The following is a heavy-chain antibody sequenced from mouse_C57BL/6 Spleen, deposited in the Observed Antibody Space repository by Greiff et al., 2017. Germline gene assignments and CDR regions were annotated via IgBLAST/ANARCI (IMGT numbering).Heavy chain of an antibody. D-gene: IGHD2-3*01. Sequence: EVKLVESEGGLVQPGSSMKLSCTASGFTFSDYYLAWVRQVPEQGLEWVANINYDGSSTYYLDSLKSRFIISGDNAKNILYLQMSSLKSEDTATYYCARFDGYYFDYWGQGTTLTVSS. J-gene: IGHJ2*01. CDR3: ARFDGYYFDY. CDR1: GFTFSDYY. CDR2: INYDGSST. V-gene: IGHV5-16*01.